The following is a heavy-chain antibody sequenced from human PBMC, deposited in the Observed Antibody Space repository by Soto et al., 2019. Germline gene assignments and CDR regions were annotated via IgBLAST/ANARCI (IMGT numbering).Heavy chain of an antibody. D-gene: IGHD1-1*01. CDR2: IGPDGSNI. CDR3: VRDNNWSFDS. J-gene: IGHJ4*02. CDR1: GFIFSSHW. V-gene: IGHV3-74*01. Sequence: GSLRLSCAASGFIFSSHWMHWVRQAPGKGLVGVSHIGPDGSNIWEADSVQGRFTISRDNARNRLYLQMNSLRDEDTAIYYCVRDNNWSFDSWGQGTLVTVSS.